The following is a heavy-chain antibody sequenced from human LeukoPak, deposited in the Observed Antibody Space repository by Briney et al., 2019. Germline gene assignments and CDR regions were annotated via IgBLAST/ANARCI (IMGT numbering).Heavy chain of an antibody. CDR1: GGTFSSYA. J-gene: IGHJ4*02. V-gene: IGHV1-69*05. CDR3: ARGREHYDHVWGSYRHGYFDY. CDR2: IIPIFGTA. Sequence: ASVKVSCKASGGTFSSYAISWVRQAPGQGLEWMGGIIPIFGTANYAQKFQGRVTITTDESTSTAYMELSSLRSEDTAVYYCARGREHYDHVWGSYRHGYFDYWGQGTLVTVSS. D-gene: IGHD3-16*02.